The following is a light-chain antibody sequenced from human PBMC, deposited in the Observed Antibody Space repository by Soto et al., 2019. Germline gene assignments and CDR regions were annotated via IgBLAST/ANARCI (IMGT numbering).Light chain of an antibody. CDR1: SGHSDYA. Sequence: QPVVTQSPSASASPGASVKLTCTLSSGHSDYAIAWHQQQPEKGPRYLMKVTSDGSHTKGDGIPDRFSGSSSGADRYLPISILRSYDEADYYCQAWGTGGVFGGVTKLTVL. CDR2: VTSDGSH. V-gene: IGLV4-69*01. CDR3: QAWGTGGV. J-gene: IGLJ3*02.